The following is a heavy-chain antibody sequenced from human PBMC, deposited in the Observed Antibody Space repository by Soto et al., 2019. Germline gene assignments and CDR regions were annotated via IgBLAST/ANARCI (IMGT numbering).Heavy chain of an antibody. Sequence: ASVKVSCKVSGYTLTELSMHWVRQAPGKGLEWMGGFDPEDGETIYAQKFQGRVTMTEDTSTDTAYMELSSLRSEDTAVYYCATALAGTFMGATPLDYWGQGTLVTVSS. CDR3: ATALAGTFMGATPLDY. CDR2: FDPEDGET. V-gene: IGHV1-24*01. CDR1: GYTLTELS. D-gene: IGHD1-26*01. J-gene: IGHJ4*02.